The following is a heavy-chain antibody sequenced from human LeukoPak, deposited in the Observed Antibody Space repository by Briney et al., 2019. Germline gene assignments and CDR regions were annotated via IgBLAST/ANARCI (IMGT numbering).Heavy chain of an antibody. CDR3: ARDPYSGTYGDTYYYYMDV. CDR1: GFTFSTYE. CDR2: ITSSSTYT. J-gene: IGHJ6*03. V-gene: IGHV3-21*01. D-gene: IGHD1-26*01. Sequence: GGSLRLSCEASGFTFSTYEMNWVRQTPGKGLEWVSSITSSSTYTFYADSVKGRFTISRDNARNSLYLQMNSLRAEDTAVYYCARDPYSGTYGDTYYYYMDVWGKGTTVTISS.